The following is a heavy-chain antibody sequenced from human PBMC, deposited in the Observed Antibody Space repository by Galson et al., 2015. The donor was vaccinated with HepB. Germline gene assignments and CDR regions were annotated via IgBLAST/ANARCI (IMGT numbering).Heavy chain of an antibody. CDR2: INAGNGNT. CDR1: GYTFTSYA. Sequence: SVKVSCKASGYTFTSYAMHWVRQAPGQRLEWMGWINAGNGNTKYSQKFQGRVTITRDTSASTAYMELSSLRSEDTAVYYCARYSSGWYGYYYYGMDVWGQGTTVTVSS. J-gene: IGHJ6*02. CDR3: ARYSSGWYGYYYYGMDV. V-gene: IGHV1-3*01. D-gene: IGHD6-19*01.